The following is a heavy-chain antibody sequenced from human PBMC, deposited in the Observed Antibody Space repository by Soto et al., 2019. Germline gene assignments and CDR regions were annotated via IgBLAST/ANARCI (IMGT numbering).Heavy chain of an antibody. CDR2: IKNDGSST. V-gene: IGHV3-74*01. Sequence: EVQLVESGGGLVQPGGSLRLSCAASGFTFNRYWMHWVRQAPGKGLVWVSRIKNDGSSTSYADSVKGRFSISRDNGKNTLYLQMNSLRVDDTAVYYYAKFDDDYYYMDVWGKGTTVTVSS. CDR1: GFTFNRYW. D-gene: IGHD1-1*01. CDR3: AKFDDDYYYMDV. J-gene: IGHJ6*03.